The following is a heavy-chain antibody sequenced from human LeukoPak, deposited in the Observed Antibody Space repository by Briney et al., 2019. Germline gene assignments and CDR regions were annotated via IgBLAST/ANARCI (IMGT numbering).Heavy chain of an antibody. V-gene: IGHV3-9*01. CDR3: AKVKDPYYYDSSGSEYFQH. CDR2: ISWNSGSI. D-gene: IGHD3-22*01. CDR1: GFTFDDYA. J-gene: IGHJ1*01. Sequence: GRSLRLSCAASGFTFDDYAMHWVRQAPGKGLEWVPGISWNSGSIGYADSVKGRFTISRDNAKNSLYLQMNSLRAEDTALYYCAKVKDPYYYDSSGSEYFQHWGQGTLVTVSS.